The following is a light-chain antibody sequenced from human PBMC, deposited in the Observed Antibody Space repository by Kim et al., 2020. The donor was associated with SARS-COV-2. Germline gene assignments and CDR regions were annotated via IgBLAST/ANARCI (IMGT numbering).Light chain of an antibody. V-gene: IGKV3-20*01. CDR1: QSVSSSS. CDR2: GAS. J-gene: IGKJ1*01. Sequence: EIVLTQSPGTLSLSPGERATLSCRASQSVSSSSLAWYQQKPGQAPRLLIYGASSRATGIPDRFSGSGSGTDFTLTISRLEPEDFAVYYCQQYGSSPRTCGQGTKVDIK. CDR3: QQYGSSPRT.